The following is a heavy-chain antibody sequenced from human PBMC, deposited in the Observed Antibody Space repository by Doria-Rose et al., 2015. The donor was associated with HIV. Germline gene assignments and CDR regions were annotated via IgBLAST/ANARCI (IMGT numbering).Heavy chain of an antibody. CDR1: GFSFESYA. CDR3: AKAPIIGPKYYFYMDV. CDR2: ISWDGDAR. D-gene: IGHD3-3*01. J-gene: IGHJ6*03. Sequence: VQLQESGGGLVQPGRSLRLSCVGSGFSFESYAMHWVRLAPGKGLEWVAGISWDGDARGNADSVEGRFTISRDNAKKSVYLEMRSLRPEDTAFYYCAKAPIIGPKYYFYMDVWGKGTSVTVSS. V-gene: IGHV3-9*01.